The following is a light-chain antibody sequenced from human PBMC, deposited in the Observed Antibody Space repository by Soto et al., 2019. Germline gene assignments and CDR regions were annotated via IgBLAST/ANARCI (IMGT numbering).Light chain of an antibody. CDR1: SSDVGGYNY. Sequence: QSALTQPASVSGSPGQSITISCTGTSSDVGGYNYVSWYQQHPGKAPKLMIYDVSNRPSGVSNRFSGSKSGNTASLTISGLQADAEADYYCCSYTCSISWVCGTGTKLTVL. CDR3: CSYTCSISWV. CDR2: DVS. V-gene: IGLV2-14*03. J-gene: IGLJ1*01.